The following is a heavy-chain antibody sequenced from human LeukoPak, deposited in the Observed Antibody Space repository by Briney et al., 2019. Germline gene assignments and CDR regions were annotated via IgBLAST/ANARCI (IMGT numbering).Heavy chain of an antibody. D-gene: IGHD1-26*01. J-gene: IGHJ4*02. V-gene: IGHV4-34*01. CDR1: GGSFSGYY. Sequence: SETLSLTCAVYGGSFSGYYWSWIRQPPGKGLEWIGEINHSGSTNYNPSLKSRVTISVDTSKNQFSLKLSSVTAADTAVYYCATTMGGSYYYFDYWGQGTLVTVSS. CDR3: ATTMGGSYYYFDY. CDR2: INHSGST.